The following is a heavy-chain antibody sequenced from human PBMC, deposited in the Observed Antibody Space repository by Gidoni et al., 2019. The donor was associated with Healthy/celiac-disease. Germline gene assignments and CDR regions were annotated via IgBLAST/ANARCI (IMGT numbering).Heavy chain of an antibody. V-gene: IGHV3-23*01. J-gene: IGHJ3*02. D-gene: IGHD3-10*01. CDR3: AMWFLVGSGRTRDDAFDI. Sequence: TISRDNSKNTLYLQMNSLRAEDTAVYYCAMWFLVGSGRTRDDAFDIWGQGTMVTVSS.